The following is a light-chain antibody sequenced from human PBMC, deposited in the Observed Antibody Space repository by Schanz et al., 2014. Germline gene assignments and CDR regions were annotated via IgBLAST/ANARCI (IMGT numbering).Light chain of an antibody. J-gene: IGKJ1*01. Sequence: DIQMTQSPSTLSAFVGDRVTITCRASQGISSWLAWYQQKPGKAPKLLIYDASSLEGGVPSRFSGSRSGTEFTLTISSLQPDDFATYYCQLYNTYSWTFGQGTKVEIK. CDR3: QLYNTYSWT. CDR1: QGISSW. CDR2: DAS. V-gene: IGKV1-5*01.